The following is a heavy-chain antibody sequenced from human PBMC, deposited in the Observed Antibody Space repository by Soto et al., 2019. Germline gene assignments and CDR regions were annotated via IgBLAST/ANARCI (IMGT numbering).Heavy chain of an antibody. Sequence: QVQLQQSGPGLVKPSQTLSLTCTVSGGSISYEYYHWTWIRQSPGKGLEWIGYIHYSGSIIYNPSLKSRVTISVDTSKNQFSLLLSSVTAADTAVYFCAREDDGGNRDYYGLDVWGQGTTVTVSS. J-gene: IGHJ6*02. D-gene: IGHD1-1*01. CDR2: IHYSGSI. V-gene: IGHV4-30-4*08. CDR1: GGSISYEYYH. CDR3: AREDDGGNRDYYGLDV.